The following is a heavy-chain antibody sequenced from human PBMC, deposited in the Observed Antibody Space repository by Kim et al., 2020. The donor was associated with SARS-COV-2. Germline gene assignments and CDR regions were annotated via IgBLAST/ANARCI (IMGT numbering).Heavy chain of an antibody. J-gene: IGHJ5*01. D-gene: IGHD3-22*01. Sequence: KSRVTISVDTSKNQFSLKLSSVTAADTAVYYCARQMGITMIVVVSPTHFDSWGQGTLVTVSS. V-gene: IGHV4-39*01. CDR3: ARQMGITMIVVVSPTHFDS.